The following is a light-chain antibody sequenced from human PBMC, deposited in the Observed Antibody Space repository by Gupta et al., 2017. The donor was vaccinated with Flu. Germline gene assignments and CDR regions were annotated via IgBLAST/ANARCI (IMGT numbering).Light chain of an antibody. V-gene: IGKV3-20*01. Sequence: GYRSRLSCSASYSVSVCYLAVSQQKPVQAPRILLYGASSRATCIPARFSGSGSETDFTLTFSRLEPEDFAVYYCHQYCSSPAFGQGTQVEIK. CDR2: GAS. CDR3: HQYCSSPA. CDR1: YSVSVCY. J-gene: IGKJ1*01.